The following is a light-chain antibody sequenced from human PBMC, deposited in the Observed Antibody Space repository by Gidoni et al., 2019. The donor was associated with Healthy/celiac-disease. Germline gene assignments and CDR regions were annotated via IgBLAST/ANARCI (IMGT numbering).Light chain of an antibody. CDR2: KAS. CDR1: QSISSW. V-gene: IGKV1-5*03. CDR3: QQYNSYLQYT. Sequence: DIQMTQSPSTLSASVGDRVTITCRASQSISSWLAWYQQKPGKAPKLLIYKASSLESGVPSRFSGSGSGTEFTLTISSLQPDDFATYYCQQYNSYLQYTFXQXTKLXIK. J-gene: IGKJ2*01.